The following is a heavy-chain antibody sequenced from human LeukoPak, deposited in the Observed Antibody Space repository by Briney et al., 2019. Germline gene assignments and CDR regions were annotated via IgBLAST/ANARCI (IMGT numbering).Heavy chain of an antibody. CDR1: GFAFSSYA. CDR3: AKAVKYYSFDY. Sequence: GGSLRLSCAASGFAFSSYAMTWVRQAPGKGLEWVSAISGTGDNTHYADSVKGRFTISRDSSKTTLYLQMDSLSVEDTALYYCAKAVKYYSFDYWGQGTLVTVSS. CDR2: ISGTGDNT. V-gene: IGHV3-23*01. J-gene: IGHJ4*02.